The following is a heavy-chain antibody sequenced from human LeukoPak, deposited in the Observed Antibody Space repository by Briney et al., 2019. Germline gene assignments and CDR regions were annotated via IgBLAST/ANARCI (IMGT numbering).Heavy chain of an antibody. CDR1: GFTFDDYA. J-gene: IGHJ5*01. D-gene: IGHD5-18*01. CDR2: ISWNSGSI. Sequence: PGRSLRLSCAASGFTFDDYAMHWVRQTPGKGLEWVSGISWNSGSIGYADSVKGRFTISRDNAKNSLYLQMNSLRAEDMALYYCAKDLQLWFDYWGQGTLVTVSS. CDR3: AKDLQLWFDY. V-gene: IGHV3-9*03.